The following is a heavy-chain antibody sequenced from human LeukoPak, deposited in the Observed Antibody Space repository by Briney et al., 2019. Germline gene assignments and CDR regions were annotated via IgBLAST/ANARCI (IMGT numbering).Heavy chain of an antibody. Sequence: SETLSLTCTVSGYSISSGYYWGWIRQPPGKGLEWIGSIYYSGSTYYNPSLKSRVTISVDTSKNQFSLKLSSVTAADTAVYYCAAGSGSGYYVYWGQGTLVTVSS. CDR3: AAGSGSGYYVY. J-gene: IGHJ4*02. CDR1: GYSISSGYY. V-gene: IGHV4-38-2*02. D-gene: IGHD3-9*01. CDR2: IYYSGST.